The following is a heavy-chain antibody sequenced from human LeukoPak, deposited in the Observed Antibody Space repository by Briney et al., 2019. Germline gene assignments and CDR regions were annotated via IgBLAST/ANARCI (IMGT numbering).Heavy chain of an antibody. V-gene: IGHV4-59*01. J-gene: IGHJ6*03. D-gene: IGHD5-18*01. CDR2: ISYSGST. Sequence: PSETLSLTCTVSAGSISGFFWSWIRQPPGKGLEWIGYISYSGSTNYNPSLKSRVTISSDTSKNQVSLKLSSVTAADTAVYYCARTYRYGSFPVHHYYMDVWGEGTTVTVSS. CDR3: ARTYRYGSFPVHHYYMDV. CDR1: AGSISGFF.